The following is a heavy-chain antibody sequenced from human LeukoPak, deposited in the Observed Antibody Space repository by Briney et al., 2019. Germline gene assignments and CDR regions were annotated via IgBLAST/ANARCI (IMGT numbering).Heavy chain of an antibody. CDR3: ARVNVVVPAAIDWFDP. V-gene: IGHV1-18*01. D-gene: IGHD2-2*01. CDR2: ISAYNGNT. J-gene: IGHJ5*02. Sequence: ASVKVSCKASGYTSTSYGISWVRQAPGQGLEWMGWISAYNGNTNYAQKLQGRVAMTTDTSTSTAYMELRSLRSDDTAVYYCARVNVVVPAAIDWFDPWGQGTLVTVSS. CDR1: GYTSTSYG.